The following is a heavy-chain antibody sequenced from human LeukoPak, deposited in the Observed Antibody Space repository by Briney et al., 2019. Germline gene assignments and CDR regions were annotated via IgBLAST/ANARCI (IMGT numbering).Heavy chain of an antibody. D-gene: IGHD3-10*01. CDR3: ARGRMGGSGSYYNIYNWFDP. V-gene: IGHV4-31*03. J-gene: IGHJ5*02. CDR1: GGSISSGGYY. Sequence: SETLSLTCTVSGGSISSGGYYWSWIRQHPGKGLEWIGYIYYSGSTYYNPSLKSRVTISVDTSKNQFSLKLSSVTAADTAVYYCARGRMGGSGSYYNIYNWFDPWGQGTLVTVSS. CDR2: IYYSGST.